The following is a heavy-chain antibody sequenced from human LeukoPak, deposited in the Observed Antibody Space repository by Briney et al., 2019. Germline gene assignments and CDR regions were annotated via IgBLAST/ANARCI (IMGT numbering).Heavy chain of an antibody. V-gene: IGHV1-69*04. CDR3: ASSPQILRYFDWSSPPSDY. CDR2: IIPILGIA. D-gene: IGHD3-9*01. CDR1: GGTFSSYA. Sequence: SVKGSCKASGGTFSSYAISWVRQAPGQGLEWMGRIIPILGIANYAQKCQGRVTITADKSTSTAYMELSSLRSEDTAVYYCASSPQILRYFDWSSPPSDYWGQGTLVTVSS. J-gene: IGHJ4*02.